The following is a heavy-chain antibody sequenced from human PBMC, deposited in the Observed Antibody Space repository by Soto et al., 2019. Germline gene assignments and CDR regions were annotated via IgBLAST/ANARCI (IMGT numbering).Heavy chain of an antibody. CDR2: VSRAGTYT. Sequence: EVQLLESGGDVVRPGGSLRLSCAASGFTFSSYAMGWVRQAPGKGLEWVAGVSRAGTYTFYADSVRGRFSISRDNSRDTGDRYMNDLRGDDTAVYFCVKYTVTEDLGESWGQGTLVSVSS. J-gene: IGHJ5*02. V-gene: IGHV3-23*01. CDR3: VKYTVTEDLGES. CDR1: GFTFSSYA. D-gene: IGHD3-16*01.